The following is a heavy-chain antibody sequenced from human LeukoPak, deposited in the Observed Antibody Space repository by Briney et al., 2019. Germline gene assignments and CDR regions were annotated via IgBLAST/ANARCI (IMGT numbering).Heavy chain of an antibody. D-gene: IGHD7-27*01. CDR3: ARVRHSWGSTFNY. V-gene: IGHV3-30-3*01. J-gene: IGHJ4*02. CDR2: ISYDGSNK. CDR1: GFTFSSYA. Sequence: GGSLRLSCAASGFTFSSYAMHWVRQAPGKGLEWVAVISYDGSNKYYADSVKGRFTISRDNSKNTLYLQMNSLRAEDTAVYYCARVRHSWGSTFNYWGQETLVTVSS.